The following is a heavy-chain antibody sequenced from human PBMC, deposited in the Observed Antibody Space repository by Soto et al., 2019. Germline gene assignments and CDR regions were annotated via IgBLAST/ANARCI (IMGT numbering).Heavy chain of an antibody. V-gene: IGHV4-59*08. CDR2: IYYSGST. J-gene: IGHJ4*02. CDR1: GGSISSYY. Sequence: SETLSLTCTVSGGSISSYYWSWIRQPPGKGLEWIGYIYYSGSTNYNPSLKSRVTISVDTSKNQFSLKLSSVTAADTAVYYCARHERVRGYSYGFDYWGQGTLVTVSS. D-gene: IGHD5-18*01. CDR3: ARHERVRGYSYGFDY.